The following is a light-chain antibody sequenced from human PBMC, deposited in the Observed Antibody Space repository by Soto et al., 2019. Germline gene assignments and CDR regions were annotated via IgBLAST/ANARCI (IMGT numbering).Light chain of an antibody. CDR1: SSNIESNT. J-gene: IGLJ1*01. CDR3: AAWDDILNGYV. V-gene: IGLV1-44*01. CDR2: SNY. Sequence: QSVLTQPPSASGTPGQRVTISCSGSSSNIESNTVTWYQQLPGTAPKLVIYSNYDRPSGVPDRFSGSTSGTSASLVIRGLQSEDEADYYCAAWDDILNGYVVGGGTNLTVL.